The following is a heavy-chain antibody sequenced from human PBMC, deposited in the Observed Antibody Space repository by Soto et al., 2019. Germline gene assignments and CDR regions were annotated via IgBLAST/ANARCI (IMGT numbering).Heavy chain of an antibody. CDR1: GGSFSGYQ. D-gene: IGHD1-1*01. CDR2: INHSGTT. J-gene: IGHJ5*02. Sequence: KTXXTLSLPCGVYGGSFSGYQWNWIRQSPGQGLELIGEINHSGTTKYNPSLESRINLSVDTSKKQFSLKMFSVTAADTAIYYCARGWRFDPWGQGTQGTVSS. V-gene: IGHV4-34*01. CDR3: ARGWRFDP.